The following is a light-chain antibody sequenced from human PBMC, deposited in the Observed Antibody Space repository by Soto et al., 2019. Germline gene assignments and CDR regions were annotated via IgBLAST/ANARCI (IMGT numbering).Light chain of an antibody. CDR1: QGIN. V-gene: IGKV1-27*01. J-gene: IGKJ2*01. Sequence: DIQMTQSPSSLSASVGDRVTITCRASQGINLAWYQHKPGKVPKLLIYAASTLQSGVPSRFSGSGSGPDFTLTIISLQPADVSTYYFQKYYSAPHTFGQGTKLEIK. CDR3: QKYYSAPHT. CDR2: AAS.